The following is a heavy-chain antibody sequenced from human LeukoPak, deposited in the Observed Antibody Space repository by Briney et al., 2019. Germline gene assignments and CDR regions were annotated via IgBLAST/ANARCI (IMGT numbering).Heavy chain of an antibody. CDR2: IYYSGST. V-gene: IGHV4-59*01. J-gene: IGHJ6*02. Sequence: SETLSLTCTVSGGSISSYYWSWIRQPPGKGLEWIGYIYYSGSTNYNPSLKSRVTISVDTSKNQFSLKLSSVTAADTAVYYCARRSYYYDSSGYWAPYYYYGMDVWGQGTTVTVSS. CDR3: ARRSYYYDSSGYWAPYYYYGMDV. CDR1: GGSISSYY. D-gene: IGHD3-22*01.